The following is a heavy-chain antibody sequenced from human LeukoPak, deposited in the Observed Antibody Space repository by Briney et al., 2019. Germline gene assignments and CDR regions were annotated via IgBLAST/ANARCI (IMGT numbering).Heavy chain of an antibody. J-gene: IGHJ3*02. Sequence: GGSLRLSCAASGFTFSNAWMSWVRQAPGKGLEWVGRIKSKTDGGTTDYAAPVKGRFTISRDDSKNTLYLQMNSLKTEDTAVYYCARYRTANYYARPEAFDIWGQGTMVTVSS. V-gene: IGHV3-15*01. D-gene: IGHD3-10*01. CDR2: IKSKTDGGTT. CDR3: ARYRTANYYARPEAFDI. CDR1: GFTFSNAW.